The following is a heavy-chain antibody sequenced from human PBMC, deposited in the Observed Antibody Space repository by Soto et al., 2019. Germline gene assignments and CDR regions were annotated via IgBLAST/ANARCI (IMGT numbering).Heavy chain of an antibody. CDR3: ARLYYYDSSVYGMDV. Sequence: GESLKISCKGSGYSFTSYWIGWVRQMPGKGLAWMGIIYPGDSDTRYSPSFQGQVTISADKSISTAYLQWSSLKASDTAMYYCARLYYYDSSVYGMDVWGQGTTVTVSS. V-gene: IGHV5-51*01. CDR1: GYSFTSYW. J-gene: IGHJ6*02. D-gene: IGHD3-22*01. CDR2: IYPGDSDT.